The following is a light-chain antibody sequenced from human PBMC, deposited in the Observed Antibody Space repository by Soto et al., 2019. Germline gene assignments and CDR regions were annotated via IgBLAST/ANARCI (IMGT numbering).Light chain of an antibody. V-gene: IGKV3-11*01. CDR3: QQRSNWPWT. CDR1: QSVSSF. J-gene: IGKJ1*01. Sequence: VLTQSPATLSLSPGDRATLSCRASQSVSSFLAWYRQKPGQAPRLLIYDASNRATGIPARFSGSGSGTDFTLTISSLEPEDFAVYYCQQRSNWPWTFGQGTKVDI. CDR2: DAS.